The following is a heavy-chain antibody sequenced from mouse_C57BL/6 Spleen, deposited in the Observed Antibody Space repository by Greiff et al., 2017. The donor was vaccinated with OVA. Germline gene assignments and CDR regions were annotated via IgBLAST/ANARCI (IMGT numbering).Heavy chain of an antibody. CDR2: ISSGSSTI. Sequence: VQLKESGGGLVKPGGSLKLSCAASGFTFSDYRMHWVRQAPEKGLEWVAYISSGSSTIYYADTVKGRFTISRDNAKNTLFLQMTSLRSEDTAMYYCARLGDYDPDYWGQGTTLTVSS. V-gene: IGHV5-17*01. D-gene: IGHD2-4*01. J-gene: IGHJ2*01. CDR3: ARLGDYDPDY. CDR1: GFTFSDYR.